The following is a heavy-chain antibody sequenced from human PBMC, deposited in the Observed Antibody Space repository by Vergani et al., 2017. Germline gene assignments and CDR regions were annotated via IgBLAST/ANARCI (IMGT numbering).Heavy chain of an antibody. V-gene: IGHV3-74*03. J-gene: IGHJ6*02. Sequence: DVHLAESGGGFFQPGGSLRLSCSASGFSFNSYWMHWVRQVPGKGLLWVSRIKSDGSITAYADSVKGRFTISRDNAQNTLYLQMNSLRVEDTGVYYCASDRYYLGSGSYPYFYYYGLDVWGQGTAVTVSS. CDR1: GFSFNSYW. CDR3: ASDRYYLGSGSYPYFYYYGLDV. CDR2: IKSDGSIT. D-gene: IGHD3-10*01.